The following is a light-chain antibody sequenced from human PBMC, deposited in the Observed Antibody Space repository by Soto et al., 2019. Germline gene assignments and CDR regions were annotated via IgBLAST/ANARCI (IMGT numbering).Light chain of an antibody. CDR3: QQYGSSPRT. Sequence: EIVLTQSKGTLSLSPGERATLSCRASQSLSSSQLAWYQQKPGQAPRLLIHDASSRATGISDRFTGSGSGTDFTLTITTLEPEDFAVYYCQQYGSSPRTFGLGTKVDIK. CDR2: DAS. J-gene: IGKJ1*01. CDR1: QSLSSSQ. V-gene: IGKV3-20*01.